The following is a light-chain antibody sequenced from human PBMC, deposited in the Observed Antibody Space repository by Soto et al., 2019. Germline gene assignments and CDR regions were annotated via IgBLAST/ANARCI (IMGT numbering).Light chain of an antibody. J-gene: IGLJ1*01. V-gene: IGLV2-23*02. Sequence: QSALNQPASVSGSPGQSITISCTGTSSGVGSYNLVSWYQQHPGKAPKLMIYEVSKRPSGVSNRFSGSKSGNTASLTISGLQAEDEADYYCCSYAGSSTSVFGTGTKVTVL. CDR3: CSYAGSSTSV. CDR2: EVS. CDR1: SSGVGSYNL.